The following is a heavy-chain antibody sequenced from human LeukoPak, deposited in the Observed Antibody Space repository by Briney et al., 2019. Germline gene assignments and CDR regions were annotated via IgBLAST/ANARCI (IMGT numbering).Heavy chain of an antibody. D-gene: IGHD2-8*01. CDR3: ARDGVYAGFDY. J-gene: IGHJ4*02. CDR2: IKDDGSEK. V-gene: IGHV3-7*01. Sequence: GGSLRLSCAASGFTFSSYWMSWARQAPGKGLEWVANIKDDGSEKYYVDSVKGRFTISRDNARNPLYLQMNSLRVEDTAVYYCARDGVYAGFDYWGQGTLVT. CDR1: GFTFSSYW.